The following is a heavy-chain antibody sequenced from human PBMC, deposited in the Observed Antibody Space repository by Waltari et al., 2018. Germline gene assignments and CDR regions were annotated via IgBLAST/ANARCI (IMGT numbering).Heavy chain of an antibody. CDR3: ARGESGYPDY. D-gene: IGHD3-3*01. Sequence: QVQLQESGPGLVQPSETLSLTCTVSGGSITGYYWNWIRQPAGEGLEWIGRIYTSDITDYNPSLKSRITMSVDTAKNQFSLKLSSVTAADTAVYYCARGESGYPDYWGQGTLVTVSS. CDR2: IYTSDIT. CDR1: GGSITGYY. J-gene: IGHJ4*02. V-gene: IGHV4-4*07.